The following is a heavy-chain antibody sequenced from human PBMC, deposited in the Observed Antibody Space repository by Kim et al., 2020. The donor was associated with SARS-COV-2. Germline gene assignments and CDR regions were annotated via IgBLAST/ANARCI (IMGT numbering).Heavy chain of an antibody. CDR1: GGTFSSYA. CDR3: ARATGSNYVSDYYYYMDV. V-gene: IGHV1-69*04. Sequence: SVKVSCKASGGTFSSYAISWVRQAPGQGLEWMGRIIPILGIANYAQKFQGRVTITADKSTSTAYMELSSLRSEDTAVYYCARATGSNYVSDYYYYMDVWGKGTTVTVSS. D-gene: IGHD4-4*01. J-gene: IGHJ6*03. CDR2: IIPILGIA.